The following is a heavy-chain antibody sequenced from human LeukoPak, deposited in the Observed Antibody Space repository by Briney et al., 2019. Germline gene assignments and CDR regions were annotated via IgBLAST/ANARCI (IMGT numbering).Heavy chain of an antibody. Sequence: GASVKVSCKASGYTFTNYDINWVRQATGQGLEWMGWMNPNSGNTGYAQKFQGRVTITRNTSISTAYMELSSLRSEDTAVYYCARDLSIAAAESWFDPWGQGTLVTVSS. CDR2: MNPNSGNT. CDR1: GYTFTNYD. CDR3: ARDLSIAAAESWFDP. D-gene: IGHD6-13*01. J-gene: IGHJ5*02. V-gene: IGHV1-8*03.